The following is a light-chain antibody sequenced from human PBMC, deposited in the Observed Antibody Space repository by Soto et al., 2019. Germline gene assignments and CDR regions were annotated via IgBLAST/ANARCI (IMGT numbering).Light chain of an antibody. V-gene: IGLV1-44*01. J-gene: IGLJ1*01. CDR1: SSNIGSNT. CDR3: AAWGDSLNGYV. Sequence: QTVLTQPPSASGTPGQRVTISCSGSSSNIGSNTVNWYQQLPGTAPKLLIYSNNQRPSGVPDRFSGSKSGTSASLAIIGLQSEDEADYYCAAWGDSLNGYVFGTGTKVTVL. CDR2: SNN.